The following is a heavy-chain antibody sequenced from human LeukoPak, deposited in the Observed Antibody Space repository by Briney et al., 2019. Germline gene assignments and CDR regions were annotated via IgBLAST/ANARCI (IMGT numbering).Heavy chain of an antibody. CDR3: AKDWSFVVVVPAVMFNSYYFDY. V-gene: IGHV3-30*02. CDR1: GFTFSSYG. Sequence: GGSLRLSCAASGFTFSSYGMHWVRQAPGKGLEGVAFIRYDGSNKYYADSVKGRFTISRDNSKNTLYLQMNSLRAEETAVYYCAKDWSFVVVVPAVMFNSYYFDYWGEGTLVTVSS. J-gene: IGHJ4*02. CDR2: IRYDGSNK. D-gene: IGHD2-2*01.